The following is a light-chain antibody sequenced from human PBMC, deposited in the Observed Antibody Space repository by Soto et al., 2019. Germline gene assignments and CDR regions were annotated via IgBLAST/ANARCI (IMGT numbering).Light chain of an antibody. Sequence: DIQLTHSPSFLSASVGDRVTITCRASQGISSYLAWYQQKPGKAPKLLIYAASTLQSGVPSRFSGSGSGTEFTLTISSLQPEDFATYYCQQLNSYPRTFGGGTKVDI. J-gene: IGKJ4*01. CDR3: QQLNSYPRT. V-gene: IGKV1-9*01. CDR2: AAS. CDR1: QGISSY.